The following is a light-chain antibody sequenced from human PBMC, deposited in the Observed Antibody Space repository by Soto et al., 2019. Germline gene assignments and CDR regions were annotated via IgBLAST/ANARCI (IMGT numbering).Light chain of an antibody. CDR3: QSYDSSLRVV. CDR1: SSNIGAGYD. Sequence: QAVVTQPPSVSGAPGQRVTISFTGSSSNIGAGYDVHWYQQLPGTAPKLLIYGNSNRPSGVPDRFSGSKSGTSASLAITGLEAEDEADYYCQSYDSSLRVVFGGGTKLTVL. CDR2: GNS. V-gene: IGLV1-40*01. J-gene: IGLJ2*01.